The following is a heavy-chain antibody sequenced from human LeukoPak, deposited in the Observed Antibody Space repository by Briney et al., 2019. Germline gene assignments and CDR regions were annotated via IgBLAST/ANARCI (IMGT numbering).Heavy chain of an antibody. CDR3: AKDQQLTLGFDY. J-gene: IGHJ4*02. CDR2: ISGSGGRT. D-gene: IGHD6-13*01. Sequence: GGSLRLSCAASEFTFSSYAMSGVGQAPGKGLDWVSAISGSGGRTYYPDSVKGRFTISRDNSKNTLYLQMNRLRAEDTAVYYCAKDQQLTLGFDYWGQGTLVTVSS. V-gene: IGHV3-23*01. CDR1: EFTFSSYA.